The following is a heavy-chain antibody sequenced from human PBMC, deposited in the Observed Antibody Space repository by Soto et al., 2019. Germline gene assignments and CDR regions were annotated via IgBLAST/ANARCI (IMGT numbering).Heavy chain of an antibody. CDR1: GFTFSSYS. D-gene: IGHD2-2*01. Sequence: GGSLRLSCAVSGFTFSSYSMNWVRQAPGKGLEWVSSISSSSSYIYYADSVKGRFTISRDNAKNSLYLQMNSLRAEDTAVYYCARERWRDCSSTSCQYYYGMDVWGQGTTVTVSS. CDR3: ARERWRDCSSTSCQYYYGMDV. CDR2: ISSSSSYI. V-gene: IGHV3-21*01. J-gene: IGHJ6*02.